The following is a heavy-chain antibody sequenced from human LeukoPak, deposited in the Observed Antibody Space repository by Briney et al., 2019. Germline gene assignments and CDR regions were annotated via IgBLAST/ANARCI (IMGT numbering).Heavy chain of an antibody. V-gene: IGHV1-69*04. CDR3: ASQLVCGSYSNLDY. Sequence: SVKVSCKASGGTFSSYAISWVRQAPGQGLEWMGRIIPIFGIANYAQKFQGRVTITADKSTSTAYMELSSLRSEDTAVYYCASQLVCGSYSNLDYWGQGTLVTVSS. D-gene: IGHD1-26*01. CDR1: GGTFSSYA. J-gene: IGHJ4*02. CDR2: IIPIFGIA.